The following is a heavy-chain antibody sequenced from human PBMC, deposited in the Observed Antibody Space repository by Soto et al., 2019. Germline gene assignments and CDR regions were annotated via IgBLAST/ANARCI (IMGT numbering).Heavy chain of an antibody. CDR3: ARERVLGDGGGFDV. V-gene: IGHV4-31*03. CDR1: GAAVSGGGQY. D-gene: IGHD2-15*01. CDR2: IYYIGST. Sequence: QVHLQESGPGLLKPSQTLSLTCTVSGAAVSGGGQYWNWVRQLPGKGLEWIGNIYYIGSTDYNPSLKSRVTISFGTSKNQFSLKLISVTAADTAVYYCARERVLGDGGGFDVWGQGTTVTVSS. J-gene: IGHJ6*02.